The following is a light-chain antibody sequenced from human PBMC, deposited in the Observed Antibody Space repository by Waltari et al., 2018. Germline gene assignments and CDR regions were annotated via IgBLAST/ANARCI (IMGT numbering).Light chain of an antibody. V-gene: IGLV3-21*04. CDR1: NIGRKS. CDR2: YDS. J-gene: IGLJ2*01. CDR3: QVWDSSSDHPL. Sequence: SYVLTQPPSVSVAPGKTARIICGGNNIGRKSLNWYRQKPGHAPVLVIYYDSDRPSGIPERFSGSNSGNTATLTISRVEAGDEADYYCQVWDSSSDHPLFGGGTKLTVL.